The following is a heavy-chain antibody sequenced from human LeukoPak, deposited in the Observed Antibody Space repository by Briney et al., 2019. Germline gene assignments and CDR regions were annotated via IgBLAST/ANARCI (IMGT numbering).Heavy chain of an antibody. CDR2: INPSGGST. Sequence: ASVKVSCKASGYTFTSYYMHWVRQAPGQGLEWMGIINPSGGSTSYAQKFQGRVTMTRDTSTSTVYKELSSLRSEDTAVYYCARDLDYYDSSGTLDYWGQGTLVTVSS. J-gene: IGHJ4*02. D-gene: IGHD3-22*01. CDR1: GYTFTSYY. V-gene: IGHV1-46*01. CDR3: ARDLDYYDSSGTLDY.